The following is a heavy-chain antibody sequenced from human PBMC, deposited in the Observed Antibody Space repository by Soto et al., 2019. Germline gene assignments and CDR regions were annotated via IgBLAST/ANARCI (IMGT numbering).Heavy chain of an antibody. Sequence: QVQLQQWGAGLLKPSETLSLTCAVYGGSFSGYYWSWIRQPPGKGLEGIGEINHSGSTNYNPSLKXLGPTXXDTAKNQFSLKLSSVTAADTAVYYCARGGNSGYVWWGQGTLGTVSS. CDR1: GGSFSGYY. J-gene: IGHJ4*02. V-gene: IGHV4-34*01. D-gene: IGHD5-12*01. CDR2: INHSGST. CDR3: ARGGNSGYVW.